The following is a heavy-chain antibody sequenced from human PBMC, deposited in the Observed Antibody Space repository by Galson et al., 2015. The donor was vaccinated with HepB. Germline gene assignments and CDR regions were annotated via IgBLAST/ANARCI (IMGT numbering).Heavy chain of an antibody. CDR1: DYY. J-gene: IGHJ4*02. Sequence: DYYWSWIRQSPGQGLEWIGHIFYRGSTYYKSSLENRVTISVDTSKNHFSLKLSFVTAADTAVYYCARLERNSGSFDYWGQGTLVTVSS. D-gene: IGHD3-10*01. V-gene: IGHV4-30-4*01. CDR3: ARLERNSGSFDY. CDR2: IFYRGST.